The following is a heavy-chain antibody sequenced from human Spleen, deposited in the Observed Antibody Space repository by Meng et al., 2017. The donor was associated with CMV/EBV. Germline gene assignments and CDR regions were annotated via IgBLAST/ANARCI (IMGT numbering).Heavy chain of an antibody. J-gene: IGHJ6*02. D-gene: IGHD3/OR15-3a*01. V-gene: IGHV1-2*02. CDR3: ARLFHTSLGTNYYYGMDV. CDR1: GYTFTGYY. Sequence: ASVKVSCKTSGYTFTGYYMHWARQAPGQGLEWMGWINAYTGDTKFAQKFQGRVTLTRDTSISTAYMELSRLKSDDTAVFFCARLFHTSLGTNYYYGMDVWGQGTTVTVSS. CDR2: INAYTGDT.